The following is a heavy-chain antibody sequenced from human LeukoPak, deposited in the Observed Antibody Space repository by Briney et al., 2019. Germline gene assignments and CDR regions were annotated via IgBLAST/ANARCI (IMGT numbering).Heavy chain of an antibody. Sequence: ASVKVSCKASGGTFSSYTFTWVRQAPGRGLEWMGGIIPMFGSANSAQKFQDRVTITADESTSTVYMELSSLRSDDTAVYYCARQKAYDLLTAAGYYFDFWGQGTLVTVSS. D-gene: IGHD3-9*01. V-gene: IGHV1-69*13. CDR2: IIPMFGSA. CDR3: ARQKAYDLLTAAGYYFDF. J-gene: IGHJ4*02. CDR1: GGTFSSYT.